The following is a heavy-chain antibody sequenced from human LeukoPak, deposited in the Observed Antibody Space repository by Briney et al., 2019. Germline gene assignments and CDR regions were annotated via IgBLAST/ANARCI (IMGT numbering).Heavy chain of an antibody. J-gene: IGHJ4*02. CDR3: ARDKWLRLSGDY. V-gene: IGHV1-18*01. D-gene: IGHD5-12*01. CDR1: GYTFTSYG. CDR2: ISAYNGNT. Sequence: ASVKVSCKAFGYTFTSYGISWVRQAPGQGLEWMGWISAYNGNTNYAQKLQGRVTMTTDTSTSTAYMELRSLRSDDTAVYYCARDKWLRLSGDYWGQGTLVTVSS.